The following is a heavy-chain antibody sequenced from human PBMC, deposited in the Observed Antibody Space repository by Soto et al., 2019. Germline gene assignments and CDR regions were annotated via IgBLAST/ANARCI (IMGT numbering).Heavy chain of an antibody. V-gene: IGHV3-15*07. CDR3: TTDSPPPPILYTFGMDV. D-gene: IGHD2-15*01. CDR1: GFTFSNAW. J-gene: IGHJ6*02. CDR2: IKSKTDGGTT. Sequence: PGGSLRLSCAASGFTFSNAWMNWVRQAPGKGLEWVGRIKSKTDGGTTDYAAPVKGRFTISRDDSKNTLYLQMNSLKTEDTAVYYCTTDSPPPPILYTFGMDVWGQGTTVTVSS.